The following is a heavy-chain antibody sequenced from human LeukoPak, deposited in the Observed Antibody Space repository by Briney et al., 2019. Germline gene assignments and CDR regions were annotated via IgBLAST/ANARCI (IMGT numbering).Heavy chain of an antibody. D-gene: IGHD6-13*01. J-gene: IGHJ6*03. V-gene: IGHV4-4*08. CDR1: GGSFSGYY. CDR3: ARVRRQQLYYYYMDV. Sequence: SETLSLTCAVYGGSFSGYYWSWIRQPPGKGLEWIGRIYTSGSTNYNPSLKSRVTISVDTSKNQFSLKLSSVTAADTAVYYCARVRRQQLYYYYMDVWGKGTTVTVSS. CDR2: IYTSGST.